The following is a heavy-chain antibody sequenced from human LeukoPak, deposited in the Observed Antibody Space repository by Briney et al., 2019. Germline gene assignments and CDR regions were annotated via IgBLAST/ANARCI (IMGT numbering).Heavy chain of an antibody. CDR3: AKESSSRYSYFDY. D-gene: IGHD6-13*01. CDR1: GFTFSSYA. V-gene: IGHV3-23*01. J-gene: IGHJ4*02. Sequence: PSGGSLRLSCAASGFTFSSYAMSWVRQAPGKGLEWVSAISGSGGSTYYADSVKGRFTISRDNSKNTLYLQMNSLRAEDTAVYYCAKESSSRYSYFDYWGRGTLVTVSS. CDR2: ISGSGGST.